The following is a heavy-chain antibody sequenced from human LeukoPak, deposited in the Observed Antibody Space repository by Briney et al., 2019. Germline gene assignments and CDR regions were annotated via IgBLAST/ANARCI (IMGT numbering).Heavy chain of an antibody. D-gene: IGHD3-22*01. CDR1: GYTFTSYD. J-gene: IGHJ3*02. CDR2: MNPNSGKT. V-gene: IGHV1-8*01. CDR3: AREFRDGGSLIYYDSSDDAFDI. Sequence: ASVKVSCKASGYTFTSYDINWVRQATGQGLEWMGWMNPNSGKTGYAQKFQGRVTMTRNTSISTAYMELSSLRSEDTAVYYCAREFRDGGSLIYYDSSDDAFDIWGQGTMVTVSS.